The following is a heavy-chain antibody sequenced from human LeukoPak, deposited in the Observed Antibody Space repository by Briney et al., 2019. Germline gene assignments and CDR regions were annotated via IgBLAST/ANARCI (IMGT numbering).Heavy chain of an antibody. CDR2: ISPYDDDP. Sequence: ASVKVSCKASGYSFTNFGITWVRQAPGQGLEWMGWISPYDDDPTYAQMFQGRLTMTADTSTSTAYMELRGLRSDDTAMYYCAKVDPPIIAGARGDAFVIWGQGTMVTVSS. CDR1: GYSFTNFG. J-gene: IGHJ3*02. CDR3: AKVDPPIIAGARGDAFVI. D-gene: IGHD6-25*01. V-gene: IGHV1-18*01.